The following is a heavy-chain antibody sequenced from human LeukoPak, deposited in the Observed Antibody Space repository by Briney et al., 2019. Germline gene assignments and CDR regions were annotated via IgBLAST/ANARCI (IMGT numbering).Heavy chain of an antibody. CDR2: ISSSSSYI. J-gene: IGHJ4*02. D-gene: IGHD6-19*01. CDR3: ARDGEIGIAVAGDY. CDR1: GFTFSSDS. V-gene: IGHV3-21*01. Sequence: GGSLRLSCAASGFTFSSDSMNWVRQAPGKGLEWVSSISSSSSYIYYADSVKGRFTISRDNAKNSLYLQMNSLRAEDTAVYYCARDGEIGIAVAGDYWGQGTLVTVSS.